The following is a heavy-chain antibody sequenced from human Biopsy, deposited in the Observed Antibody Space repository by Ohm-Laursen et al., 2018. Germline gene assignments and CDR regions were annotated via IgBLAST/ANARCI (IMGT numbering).Heavy chain of an antibody. CDR2: IYYSGTI. J-gene: IGHJ5*01. CDR1: GESMGTYY. V-gene: IGHV4-59*01. Sequence: GTLSLTCTVSGESMGTYYWTWIRQPPGKGLEWIASIYYSGTINKNPSLKSRVTISVDTSKRQFYLELSSVTAADTAIYYCARVRGGFLEWFDYWGQGTLITVSS. CDR3: ARVRGGFLEWFDY. D-gene: IGHD3-3*01.